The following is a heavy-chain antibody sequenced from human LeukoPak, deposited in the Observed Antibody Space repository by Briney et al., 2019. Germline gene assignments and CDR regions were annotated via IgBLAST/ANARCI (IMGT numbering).Heavy chain of an antibody. Sequence: SETLSLTCTVSGGSISSSSYYWGWIRQPPGKGLEWIGSIYYSGSTYYNPSLKSRVTISVDTSKNQFSLKLSSVTAADTAVYYCARTHKTWFDPWGQGTLVTVSS. CDR3: ARTHKTWFDP. J-gene: IGHJ5*02. CDR1: GGSISSSSYY. CDR2: IYYSGST. V-gene: IGHV4-39*01.